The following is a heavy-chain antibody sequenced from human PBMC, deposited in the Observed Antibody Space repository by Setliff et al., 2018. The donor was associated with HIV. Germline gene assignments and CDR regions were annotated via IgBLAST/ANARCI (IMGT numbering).Heavy chain of an antibody. J-gene: IGHJ5*02. CDR1: GDSINTDGLY. CDR2: IHYNGIT. V-gene: IGHV4-31*03. Sequence: SETLSLTCTVSGDSINTDGLYWTWIRPHPATGLEWIGYIHYNGITYYNPSLESRVSISVDLSKNQFSLKLNSVTVAETAVYYCARTKGGSKHGSFWDSWGQGILVTVSS. D-gene: IGHD3-10*01. CDR3: ARTKGGSKHGSFWDS.